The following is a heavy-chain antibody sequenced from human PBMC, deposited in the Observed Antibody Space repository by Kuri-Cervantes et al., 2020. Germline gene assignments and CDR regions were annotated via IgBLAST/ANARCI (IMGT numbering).Heavy chain of an antibody. D-gene: IGHD2-15*01. CDR1: GGSISSYY. J-gene: IGHJ4*02. V-gene: IGHV4-59*01. CDR2: IYSSGGT. CDR3: ARAGVVPASQFDY. Sequence: ESLKISCPVSGGSISSYYWSWIRQPPGRGLELFGYIYSSGGTNYNPSFKSRVTMSVDTSKIQLSLKLSSVTAADTAVYYCARAGVVPASQFDYWGQGTLVTVSS.